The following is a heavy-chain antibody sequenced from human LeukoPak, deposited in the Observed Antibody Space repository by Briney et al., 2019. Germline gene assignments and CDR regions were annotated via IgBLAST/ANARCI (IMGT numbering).Heavy chain of an antibody. V-gene: IGHV1-8*03. CDR2: MNPNSGNT. CDR1: GYTFTSYD. J-gene: IGHJ5*02. CDR3: ARGIVVPRAHMSPRFDP. D-gene: IGHD2-2*01. Sequence: ASVKVSCKASGYTFTSYDINWVRQATGQGLEWRGWMNPNSGNTGYAQKFQGRVTITRNTSISTAYMELSSLRSEDTAVYYCARGIVVPRAHMSPRFDPWGQGTLVTVSS.